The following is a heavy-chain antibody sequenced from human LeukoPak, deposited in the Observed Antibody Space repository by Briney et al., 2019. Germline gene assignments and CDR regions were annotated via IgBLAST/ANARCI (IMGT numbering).Heavy chain of an antibody. CDR1: GYSFTSYW. V-gene: IGHV5-51*01. D-gene: IGHD3-10*01. Sequence: GESLKISCKGSGYSFTSYWIGWVRQMPGKGLEWMGIIYPGDSDTRYSPSFQGQVTISADKSISTAYLQWSSLKASDTAMYCCARQVYGSGSYYSMKYFDYWGQGTLVTVSS. J-gene: IGHJ4*02. CDR3: ARQVYGSGSYYSMKYFDY. CDR2: IYPGDSDT.